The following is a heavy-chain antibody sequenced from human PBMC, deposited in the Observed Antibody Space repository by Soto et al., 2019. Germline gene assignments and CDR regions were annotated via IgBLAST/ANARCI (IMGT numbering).Heavy chain of an antibody. J-gene: IGHJ3*02. V-gene: IGHV3-7*01. CDR1: VFTFISYW. CDR3: ARAWGWSSAQAFDI. D-gene: IGHD6-25*01. CDR2: IKKDGSEK. Sequence: GGTLRLACASSVFTFISYWMSWLLQAPGKGLEWVANIKKDGSEKYYVDSVKGRFTISRDNAKNSMYLQMNSLRAEDTAVYYCARAWGWSSAQAFDIWGQGTLVTVSS.